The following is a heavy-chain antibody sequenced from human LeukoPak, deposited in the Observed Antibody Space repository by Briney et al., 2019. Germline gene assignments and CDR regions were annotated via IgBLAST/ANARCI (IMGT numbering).Heavy chain of an antibody. Sequence: SVKVSCKASGGTFGSYAISWVRQAPGQGLEWMGGIIPIFGTANYAQKFPGRVTITADESTSTAYMELSSLRSEDTAVYYCARGGSGWYWGLDIWGQGTMVTVSS. D-gene: IGHD6-19*01. CDR3: ARGGSGWYWGLDI. CDR1: GGTFGSYA. J-gene: IGHJ3*02. V-gene: IGHV1-69*13. CDR2: IIPIFGTA.